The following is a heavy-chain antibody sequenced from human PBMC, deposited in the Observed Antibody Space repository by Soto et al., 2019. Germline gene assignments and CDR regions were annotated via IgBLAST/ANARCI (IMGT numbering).Heavy chain of an antibody. CDR3: ARGGAAAEPDY. J-gene: IGHJ4*02. Sequence: VASVKVSCKASGYTFTSYDINWVRQATGQGLEWMGWMNPNSGNTGCAQKFQGRVTMTRNTSISTAYMELSSMRSEDTAVYYCARGGAAAEPDYWGQGTLVTVSS. CDR2: MNPNSGNT. D-gene: IGHD6-13*01. CDR1: GYTFTSYD. V-gene: IGHV1-8*01.